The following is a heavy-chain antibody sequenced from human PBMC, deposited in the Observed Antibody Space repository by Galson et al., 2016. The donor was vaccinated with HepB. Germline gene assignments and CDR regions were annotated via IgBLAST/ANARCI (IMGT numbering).Heavy chain of an antibody. CDR3: AKEGGWSNHWYFDL. CDR2: ISGNGDST. V-gene: IGHV3-23*01. Sequence: SLRLSCAASGFTFGSYDMTWVRQAPGKGLEWVSFISGNGDSTYYADSVKGRFTISRDNSKNTLYLQMNSLRTEDTAVYYCAKEGGWSNHWYFDLWGRGTLVTVSS. J-gene: IGHJ2*01. CDR1: GFTFGSYD. D-gene: IGHD6-19*01.